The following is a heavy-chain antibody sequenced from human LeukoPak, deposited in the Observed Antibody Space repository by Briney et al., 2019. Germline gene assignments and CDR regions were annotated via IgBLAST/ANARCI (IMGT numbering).Heavy chain of an antibody. V-gene: IGHV4-4*07. CDR2: IYTSGST. Sequence: SETLSLICSVSGGPIRSYYWSWIRQPAGEGLEWIGRIYTSGSTNYNASLKSRVTMSVDTSKNQFSLKLSSVTAADTAVYYCARADPNYSSSWYFSSSHNNYYYYYMDVWGKGTTVTVSS. CDR1: GGPIRSYY. J-gene: IGHJ6*03. D-gene: IGHD6-13*01. CDR3: ARADPNYSSSWYFSSSHNNYYYYYMDV.